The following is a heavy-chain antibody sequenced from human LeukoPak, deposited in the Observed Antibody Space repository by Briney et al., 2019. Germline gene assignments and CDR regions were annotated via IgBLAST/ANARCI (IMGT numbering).Heavy chain of an antibody. CDR3: ARSYYGSGKGRNFDY. CDR1: GYTFTGYY. V-gene: IGHV1-2*02. J-gene: IGHJ4*02. CDR2: INPNSGGT. Sequence: SVKVSCKASGYTFTGYYMHWVRQAPGQGLEWMGWINPNSGGTNYAQKFQGRVTMTRDTSISTAYMELSRLRSDDTAVYYCARSYYGSGKGRNFDYWGQGTLVTVSS. D-gene: IGHD3-10*01.